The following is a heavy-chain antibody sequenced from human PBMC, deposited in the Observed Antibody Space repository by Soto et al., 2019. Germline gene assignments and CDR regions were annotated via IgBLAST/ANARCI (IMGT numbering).Heavy chain of an antibody. V-gene: IGHV4-39*01. D-gene: IGHD3-16*01. CDR2: IYFSGTA. CDR3: ARGAPGPIPNSYFDF. J-gene: IGHJ4*02. Sequence: LQLQESGPGLVKPSETLSLTCSVSGASINNTSYYWGWIRQSPGKGLEWLGNIYFSGTAYSTPSLRSRVTMSVGTSKNQFSLQLNSMTAADTGVYYCARGAPGPIPNSYFDFWGQGTLVTVSS. CDR1: GASINNTSYY.